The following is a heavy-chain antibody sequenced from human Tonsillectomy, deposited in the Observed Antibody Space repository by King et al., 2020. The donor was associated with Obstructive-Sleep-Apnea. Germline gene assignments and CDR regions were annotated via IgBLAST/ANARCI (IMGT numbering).Heavy chain of an antibody. CDR2: INHSGST. J-gene: IGHJ4*02. D-gene: IGHD5-18*01. CDR1: GGSFSGYY. V-gene: IGHV4-34*01. CDR3: ARGRGEWIQLWSSLLYYSDY. Sequence: VQLQQWGAGLLKPSETLSLTCAVYGGSFSGYYWSWIRQPPGKGLEWIGEINHSGSTNYNPSLKSRVTISVDTSKNQFSLKLSSVTAADTAVYYCARGRGEWIQLWSSLLYYSDYWGQGTLVTVSS.